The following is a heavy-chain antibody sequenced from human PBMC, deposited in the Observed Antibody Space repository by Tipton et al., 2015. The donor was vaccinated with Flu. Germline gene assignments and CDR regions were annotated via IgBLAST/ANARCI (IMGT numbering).Heavy chain of an antibody. Sequence: SLRLSCAASGFTIGDYWMSWVRQAPGKGLEWVANIKQDGSEKYYVGSVKGRFTISRDNAKNSLYLQMNSLRAEDTAVYYCARAMDVWGKGTTVTVSS. CDR1: GFTIGDYW. J-gene: IGHJ6*04. V-gene: IGHV3-7*01. CDR2: IKQDGSEK. CDR3: ARAMDV.